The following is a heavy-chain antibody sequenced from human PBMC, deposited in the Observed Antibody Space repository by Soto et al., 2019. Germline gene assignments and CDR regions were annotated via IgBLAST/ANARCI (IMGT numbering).Heavy chain of an antibody. J-gene: IGHJ4*02. CDR3: ARVGGTIFGVVMTDYYFDY. V-gene: IGHV4-59*01. CDR1: GGSISSYY. D-gene: IGHD3-3*01. Sequence: SETLSLTCTVSGGSISSYYWSWIRQPPGKGLEWIGYIYYSGSTNYNPSLKSRVTISVDTSKNQFSLKLSSVTAADTAVYYCARVGGTIFGVVMTDYYFDYWGQGTLVTVSS. CDR2: IYYSGST.